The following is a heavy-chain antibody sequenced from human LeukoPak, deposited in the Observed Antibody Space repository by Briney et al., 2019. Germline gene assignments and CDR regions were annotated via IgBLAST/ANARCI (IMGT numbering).Heavy chain of an antibody. J-gene: IGHJ4*02. CDR1: GFTFSTYG. Sequence: GGSLRLSCAASGFTFSTYGMHWVRQAPGKGLEWVTFTSYDGSIKSYADSVKGRFTISRVNSKSTLYLQMNNLRAEDTAVYYCAKNVDVYSSGWLFDYWGQGTLVTVSS. CDR3: AKNVDVYSSGWLFDY. CDR2: TSYDGSIK. V-gene: IGHV3-30*18. D-gene: IGHD6-19*01.